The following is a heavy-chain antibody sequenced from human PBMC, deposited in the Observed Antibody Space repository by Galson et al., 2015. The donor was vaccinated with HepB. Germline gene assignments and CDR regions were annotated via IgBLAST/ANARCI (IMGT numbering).Heavy chain of an antibody. V-gene: IGHV3-48*01. CDR1: GLTFSSYS. CDR3: ARDRVAAAGRYNWFDP. Sequence: SLRLSCAASGLTFSSYSMNWVRQAPGKGLEWVSYISSISSTIYYADSVKGRFTISRDNAKNSLYLQMNSLRAEDTAVYYCARDRVAAAGRYNWFDPWGQGTLVTVSS. D-gene: IGHD6-25*01. J-gene: IGHJ5*02. CDR2: ISSISSTI.